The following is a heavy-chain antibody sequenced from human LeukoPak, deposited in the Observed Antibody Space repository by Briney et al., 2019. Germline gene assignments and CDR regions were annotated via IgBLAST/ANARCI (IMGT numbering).Heavy chain of an antibody. V-gene: IGHV1-24*01. D-gene: IGHD3-22*01. CDR3: ATGPTYYYDSSGYQGGDY. J-gene: IGHJ4*02. CDR2: FDPEDGEA. Sequence: ASVKVSCKVSGYTLTELSMHWVRQAPGEGLEWMGGFDPEDGEAIYAQKFQGRVTMTEDTSTDTAYMELSSLRSEDTAVYYCATGPTYYYDSSGYQGGDYWGQGTLVTVSS. CDR1: GYTLTELS.